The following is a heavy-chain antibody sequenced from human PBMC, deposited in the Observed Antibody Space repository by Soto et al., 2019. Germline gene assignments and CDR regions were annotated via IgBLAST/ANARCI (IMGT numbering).Heavy chain of an antibody. CDR1: GFTFTDHY. CDR2: SRNKANSYTT. D-gene: IGHD1-1*01. Sequence: EVQLVESGGGLVQPGGSLRLSCAASGFTFTDHYMDWVRQAPGKGLEWVGRSRNKANSYTTEYAASVKGRFTISRNVSENSLYLQMNSLKTEDTAVYYCARNEKYYMDVWGKGTTVTVSS. CDR3: ARNEKYYMDV. V-gene: IGHV3-72*01. J-gene: IGHJ6*03.